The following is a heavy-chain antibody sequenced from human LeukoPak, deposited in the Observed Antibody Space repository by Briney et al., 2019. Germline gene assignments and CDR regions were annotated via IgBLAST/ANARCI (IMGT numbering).Heavy chain of an antibody. D-gene: IGHD2-2*01. Sequence: PSQTLSLTCTVSGGSISSGSYYWIWIRQPAGKGLEWIVRIYTSRSTNYNPSLKKRVTIPVHTSKNQFSLKLSSVPAADTAVYYCARERSVVVPAANWFDPWGQGTLVTVSS. CDR3: ARERSVVVPAANWFDP. CDR2: IYTSRST. CDR1: GGSISSGSYY. V-gene: IGHV4-61*02. J-gene: IGHJ5*02.